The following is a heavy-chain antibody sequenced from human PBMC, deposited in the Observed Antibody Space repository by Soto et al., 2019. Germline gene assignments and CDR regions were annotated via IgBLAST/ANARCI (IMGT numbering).Heavy chain of an antibody. D-gene: IGHD6-19*01. J-gene: IGHJ6*04. CDR2: ITWHGEVA. CDR1: GFKFDDYA. CDR3: AKDRGPCSGNKCSSLYYYYGMDV. V-gene: IGHV3-9*01. Sequence: EVQLVESGGGLVQPGRSLRLSCSASGFKFDDYAMHWVRQAPGKGLEWVSGITWHGEVAGYADSVRGRFTISRDNPKNSLYLQMSSLTTEDTALYYCAKDRGPCSGNKCSSLYYYYGMDVWGDGTMVSVAS.